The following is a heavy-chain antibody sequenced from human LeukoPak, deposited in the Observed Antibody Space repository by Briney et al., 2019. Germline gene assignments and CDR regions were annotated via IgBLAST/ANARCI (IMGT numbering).Heavy chain of an antibody. J-gene: IGHJ4*02. CDR2: ISTISIYI. V-gene: IGHV3-21*01. Sequence: GGSLTLSCAVSGFIFSSDSMNWVRQAPGKGLKWVSSISTISIYIYYADSLKGRFTISRDNAKNSLYLQMNSLRAEDTAVYYCARGARYSDFWSGYFRYFDYWGQGTLVTVSS. CDR1: GFIFSSDS. D-gene: IGHD3-3*01. CDR3: ARGARYSDFWSGYFRYFDY.